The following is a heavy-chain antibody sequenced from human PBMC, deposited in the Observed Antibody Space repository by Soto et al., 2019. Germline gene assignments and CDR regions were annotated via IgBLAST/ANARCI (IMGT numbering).Heavy chain of an antibody. CDR1: GYTFTSYG. V-gene: IGHV1-18*01. J-gene: IGHJ4*02. CDR2: ISADNGNR. CDR3: ARGNDDFWSGYLDN. D-gene: IGHD3-3*01. Sequence: QVQLEQSGAEVKKPGASVKVSCKASGYTFTSYGISWVRQAPGQVLEWMGWISADNGNRNYAQKFQGRVTMTTDTSANTADMDLRSLRSDDTSVYYCARGNDDFWSGYLDNLGQGTLVTVPS.